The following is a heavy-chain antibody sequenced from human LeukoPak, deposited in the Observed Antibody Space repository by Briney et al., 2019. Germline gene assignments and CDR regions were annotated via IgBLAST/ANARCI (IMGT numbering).Heavy chain of an antibody. CDR3: ARGGPPGLHDYDILTGLAGFDP. CDR2: IYYSGST. Sequence: SETLSLTCTVSGGSISSYYWSWIRQPPGKGLEWIGYIYYSGSTNYNPSLKSRVTISVDTSKNQFSLKLSSVTAADTAVYYCARGGPPGLHDYDILTGLAGFDPWGQGTLVTVSS. CDR1: GGSISSYY. V-gene: IGHV4-59*01. J-gene: IGHJ5*02. D-gene: IGHD3-9*01.